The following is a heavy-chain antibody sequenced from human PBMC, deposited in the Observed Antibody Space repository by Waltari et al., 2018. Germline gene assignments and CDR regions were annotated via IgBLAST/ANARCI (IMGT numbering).Heavy chain of an antibody. V-gene: IGHV3-30*18. CDR1: GFTFSSYG. CDR2: ISYDGSNK. D-gene: IGHD1-7*01. CDR3: AKGGGNYDY. J-gene: IGHJ4*02. Sequence: QVQLVESGGGVVQPGRSLRLSCAASGFTFSSYGMHWVRQAPGKGLGWVAVISYDGSNKYYAASVKGRFTISRDNSKNTLYLQMNSLRAEDTAVYYCAKGGGNYDYWGQGTLVTVSS.